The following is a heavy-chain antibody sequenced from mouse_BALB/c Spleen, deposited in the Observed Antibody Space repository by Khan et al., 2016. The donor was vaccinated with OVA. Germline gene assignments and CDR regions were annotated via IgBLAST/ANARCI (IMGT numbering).Heavy chain of an antibody. Sequence: QIQLVQSGPELKKPGETVKISCKASGYTFKNHGMNWVKQAPGKGLKWMGWINTYTGEPTYVEDFKGRFVFSLETSASTAYLQINNLKNEDTATYFCARPPFFSYVMVYWGQGTSVTVSS. CDR1: GYTFKNHG. CDR2: INTYTGEP. J-gene: IGHJ4*01. V-gene: IGHV9-3-1*01. CDR3: ARPPFFSYVMVY.